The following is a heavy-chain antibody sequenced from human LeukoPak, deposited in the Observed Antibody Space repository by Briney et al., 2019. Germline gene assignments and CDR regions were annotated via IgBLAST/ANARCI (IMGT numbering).Heavy chain of an antibody. J-gene: IGHJ4*02. V-gene: IGHV1-69-2*01. Sequence: ASVKVSCKVSGYTFTDYYMHWVQQAPGKGLEWMGLVDPEDGETIYAEKFQGRVTITADTSTDTAYMELSSLRSEDTAAYYCATDGGSYLFDYWGQGTLVTVSS. CDR1: GYTFTDYY. CDR2: VDPEDGET. CDR3: ATDGGSYLFDY. D-gene: IGHD1-26*01.